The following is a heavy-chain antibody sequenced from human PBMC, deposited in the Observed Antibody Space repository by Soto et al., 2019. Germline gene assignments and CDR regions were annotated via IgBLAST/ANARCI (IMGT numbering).Heavy chain of an antibody. V-gene: IGHV3-53*01. J-gene: IGHJ6*02. CDR2: IYSGGST. CDR1: EFTVSSNY. D-gene: IGHD1-26*01. CDR3: AGRVGATNYGMDV. Sequence: PGGSLRLSCAASEFTVSSNYMNWVRQAPGKGLECVSTIYSGGSTYYADSVRGRFTISRDNSKNTLYLQMNNLRAEDTAVYYCAGRVGATNYGMDVWGQGTTVTVSS.